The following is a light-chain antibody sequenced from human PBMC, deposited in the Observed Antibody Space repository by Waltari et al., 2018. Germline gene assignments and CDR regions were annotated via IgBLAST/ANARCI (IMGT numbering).Light chain of an antibody. J-gene: IGLJ3*02. Sequence: TVQTQPPSTSGAPGQTGTTSCSGTQSNVGVNVANRYQQFPGAVPRLLIHRHDQRPSGVPDRFSGSKSGTSASLAISGLRSEDEADYFCASWDDSPTGRWVFGGGTKVTVL. CDR3: ASWDDSPTGRWV. CDR2: RHD. V-gene: IGLV1-44*01. CDR1: QSNVGVNV.